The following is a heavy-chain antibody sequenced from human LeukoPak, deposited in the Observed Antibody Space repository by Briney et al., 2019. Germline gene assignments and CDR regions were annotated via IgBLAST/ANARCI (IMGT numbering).Heavy chain of an antibody. CDR3: ARKRGDI. J-gene: IGHJ3*02. CDR2: IKDDGSEK. Sequence: GGSLRLSCAASGFTFSNYWMSWVRQAPGKGLEWVANIKDDGSEKYYVDSVKGRFTISRDNAKTSLYLQMNSLRAGDTAMYFCARKRGDIWGQGTMVTVSS. CDR1: GFTFSNYW. D-gene: IGHD3-10*01. V-gene: IGHV3-7*01.